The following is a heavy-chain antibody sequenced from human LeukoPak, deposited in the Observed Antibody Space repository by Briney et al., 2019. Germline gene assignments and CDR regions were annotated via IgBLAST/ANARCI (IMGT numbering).Heavy chain of an antibody. CDR3: ARPAYCGGNCYYFPDY. V-gene: IGHV3-11*04. D-gene: IGHD2-21*02. Sequence: GGSLRLSCAASGFTFSDYFMSWSRQAPGTGLEWLSHISCSGTGYYTGSVKGRATISRDNAKNSLYLQMNSLRAEDTAVYYCARPAYCGGNCYYFPDYWGQGTLVTVSS. CDR2: ISCSGTG. J-gene: IGHJ4*02. CDR1: GFTFSDYF.